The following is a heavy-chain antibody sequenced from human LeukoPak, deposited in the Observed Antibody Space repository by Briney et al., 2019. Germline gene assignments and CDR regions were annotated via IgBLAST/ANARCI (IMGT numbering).Heavy chain of an antibody. CDR1: GFTFTSYG. CDR3: AKDSQLWAAYFDY. J-gene: IGHJ4*02. V-gene: IGHV3-30*02. Sequence: GGSLRLSCAASGFTFTSYGVHWVRQAPGKGLEWVAFIRSDGTNQYYADFVKGRFTISRDNSKNTLYLQMNSLTAEDTAVYYCAKDSQLWAAYFDYWGQGTLATVSS. CDR2: IRSDGTNQ. D-gene: IGHD3/OR15-3a*01.